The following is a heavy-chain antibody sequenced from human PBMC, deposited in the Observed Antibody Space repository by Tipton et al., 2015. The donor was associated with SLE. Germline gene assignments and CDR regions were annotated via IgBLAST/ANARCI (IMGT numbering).Heavy chain of an antibody. D-gene: IGHD3-22*01. J-gene: IGHJ3*02. CDR1: GFSFSNYS. V-gene: IGHV3-21*03. CDR2: ISSRSSYI. CDR3: ARRRGLADYDGSGHDASDI. Sequence: GSLRLSCAGSGFSFSNYSMNWVRQTPGKGLQWVSSISSRSSYIYYEESVKGRFSISRDNAKNSLYLQMNSLRAEDTAVYYCARRRGLADYDGSGHDASDIWGQGTMVTVSS.